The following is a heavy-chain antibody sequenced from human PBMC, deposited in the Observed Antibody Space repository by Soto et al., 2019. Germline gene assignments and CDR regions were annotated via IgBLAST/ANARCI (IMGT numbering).Heavy chain of an antibody. J-gene: IGHJ3*01. Sequence: EVKLVESGGGLVQPGGSLRLSCAVSGFTLSDYYIDWVRQAPGKGLEWLARSRDKVNSFSTDYAASVKGRLSISRDDSESSVFLQMNSLRTEDTALYYCARTKSYGAYDVWVQGTVVIVSS. CDR2: SRDKVNSFST. CDR1: GFTLSDYY. CDR3: ARTKSYGAYDV. V-gene: IGHV3-72*01. D-gene: IGHD3-10*01.